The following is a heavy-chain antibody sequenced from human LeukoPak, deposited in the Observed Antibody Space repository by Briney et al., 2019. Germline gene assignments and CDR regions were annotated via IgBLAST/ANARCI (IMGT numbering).Heavy chain of an antibody. CDR1: GFTFSSYA. CDR2: ISGSGGST. CDR3: AKSVHGLPYYYMDV. J-gene: IGHJ6*03. Sequence: GGSLRLSCAASGFTFSSYAMSWARQAPGKGLEWVSAISGSGGSTYYADSVKGRFTISRDNSKNTLYLQMNSLRAEDTAVYYCAKSVHGLPYYYMDVWGKGTTVTVSS. V-gene: IGHV3-23*01.